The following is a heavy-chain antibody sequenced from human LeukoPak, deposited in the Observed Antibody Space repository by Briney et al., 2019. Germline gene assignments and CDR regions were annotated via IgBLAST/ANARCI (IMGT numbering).Heavy chain of an antibody. CDR3: ARDTYYYGSGRYWDY. D-gene: IGHD3-10*01. V-gene: IGHV3-66*01. Sequence: GGSLRLSCAASGFTFTGNYMSWVRQAPGKGLEWVSVIYSGGSTYYADSVKGRFTISRDNSKNTLYLQMNSLRAEDTAVYYCARDTYYYGSGRYWDYWGQGTLVTVSS. CDR2: IYSGGST. J-gene: IGHJ4*02. CDR1: GFTFTGNY.